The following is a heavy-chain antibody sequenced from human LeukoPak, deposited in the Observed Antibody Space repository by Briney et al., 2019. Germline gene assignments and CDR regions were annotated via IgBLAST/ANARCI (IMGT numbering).Heavy chain of an antibody. CDR3: ARVGITGTFYYGVDY. D-gene: IGHD1-20*01. CDR1: GFTFSSYG. Sequence: GGSLRLSCAASGFTFSSYGMHWVRQAPGKGLEWVAVIWYDGSNKYYADSVKGRFTISRDNSKNTLYLQMNSLRAEDTAVYYCARVGITGTFYYGVDYWGQGTLVTASS. CDR2: IWYDGSNK. V-gene: IGHV3-33*01. J-gene: IGHJ4*02.